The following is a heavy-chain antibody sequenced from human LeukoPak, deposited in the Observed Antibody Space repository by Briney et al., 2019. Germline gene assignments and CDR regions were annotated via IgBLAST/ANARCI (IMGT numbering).Heavy chain of an antibody. CDR2: ISAAGVT. CDR3: AKDNYDYGDYDGGDY. CDR1: GFTLSNYA. V-gene: IGHV3-23*01. Sequence: PGGSLRLSCAASGFTLSNYAMNWVRQAPGQGLEWVSVISAAGVTYYADSLKGRFTISRDNSKNTLYLQMDSLRAEDTAVYYCAKDNYDYGDYDGGDYWGQGTLVTVSS. J-gene: IGHJ4*02. D-gene: IGHD4-17*01.